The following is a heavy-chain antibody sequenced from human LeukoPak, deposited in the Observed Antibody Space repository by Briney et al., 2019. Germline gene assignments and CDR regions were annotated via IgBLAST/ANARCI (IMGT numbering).Heavy chain of an antibody. D-gene: IGHD5-18*01. J-gene: IGHJ5*02. V-gene: IGHV3-48*04. Sequence: GGSLRLSCAASGFTFSSYSVNWVRQAPGKGLEWVSYISSSSSTIYYADSVKGRFTISRDNAKNSLYLQMNSLRAEDTAVYYCARERYSYRSSWFDPWGQGTLVTVSS. CDR3: ARERYSYRSSWFDP. CDR2: ISSSSSTI. CDR1: GFTFSSYS.